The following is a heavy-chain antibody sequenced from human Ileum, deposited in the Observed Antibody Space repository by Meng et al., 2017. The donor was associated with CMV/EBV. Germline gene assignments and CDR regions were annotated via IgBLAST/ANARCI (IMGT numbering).Heavy chain of an antibody. V-gene: IGHV3-48*03. J-gene: IGHJ5*02. D-gene: IGHD6-19*01. CDR2: IRSDGITI. CDR3: ARDAVPTAPNCFDL. Sequence: GGSLRLSCAASGFTFSSSQMNWVRQAPGKGLEWISYIRSDGITIYYADSVKGRFTISKDNAENSLYLQMISLTAEDTGVYFCARDAVPTAPNCFDLWGRGTLVTVSS. CDR1: GFTFSSSQ.